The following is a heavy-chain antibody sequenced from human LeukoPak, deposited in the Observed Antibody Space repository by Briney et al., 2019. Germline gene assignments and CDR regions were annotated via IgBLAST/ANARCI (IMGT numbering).Heavy chain of an antibody. Sequence: GGSLRLSCAASGFTFSNAWMSWDRQAPGKGLEWVGRIKSKTDGGTTDYAAPVKGRFTISRDDSKNTLYLQMNSLKTEDTAVYYCAKAGSRIAAAGDYWGQGTLVTVSS. CDR3: AKAGSRIAAAGDY. V-gene: IGHV3-15*01. D-gene: IGHD6-13*01. J-gene: IGHJ4*02. CDR1: GFTFSNAW. CDR2: IKSKTDGGTT.